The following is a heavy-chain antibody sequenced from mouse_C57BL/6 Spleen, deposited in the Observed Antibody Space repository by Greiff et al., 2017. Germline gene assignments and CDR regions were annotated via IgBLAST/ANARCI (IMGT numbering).Heavy chain of an antibody. V-gene: IGHV1-4*01. CDR1: GYTFTSYT. J-gene: IGHJ4*01. D-gene: IGHD1-1*01. Sequence: QVHVKQSGAELARPGASVKMSCKASGYTFTSYTMHWVKQRPGQGLEWIGYINPSSGYTKYNQKFKDKATLTADKSSSTAYMQLSSLTSEDSAVYCCARSRITTVPHYYAMDYWGQGTSVTVSA. CDR3: ARSRITTVPHYYAMDY. CDR2: INPSSGYT.